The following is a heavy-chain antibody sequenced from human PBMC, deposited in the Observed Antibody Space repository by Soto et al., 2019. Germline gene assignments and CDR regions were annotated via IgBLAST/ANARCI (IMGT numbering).Heavy chain of an antibody. J-gene: IGHJ5*02. Sequence: ASVKVSCKASGGTFSSYAISWVRQAPGQGLEWMGGIIPIFGTANYAQKFQGRVTITADESTSTAYMELSSLRSEDTAVYYCARDQELRANWFDPWGQGTLVTVSS. CDR1: GGTFSSYA. V-gene: IGHV1-69*13. CDR2: IIPIFGTA. CDR3: ARDQELRANWFDP. D-gene: IGHD3-3*01.